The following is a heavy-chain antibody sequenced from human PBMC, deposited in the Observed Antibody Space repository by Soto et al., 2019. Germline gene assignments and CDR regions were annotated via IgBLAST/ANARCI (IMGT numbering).Heavy chain of an antibody. Sequence: EVQLVESGGGLVKPGGSLRLSCAASGFTFSNAWMSWVHQAPGKGLEWVGRIKSKTDGGTTDYAAPVKGRFTISRDDSKNTLYLQMNSLKTEDTAVYYCTTWRGYCTNGVCLGLDYWGQGTLVTVSS. CDR2: IKSKTDGGTT. D-gene: IGHD2-8*01. CDR3: TTWRGYCTNGVCLGLDY. CDR1: GFTFSNAW. J-gene: IGHJ4*02. V-gene: IGHV3-15*01.